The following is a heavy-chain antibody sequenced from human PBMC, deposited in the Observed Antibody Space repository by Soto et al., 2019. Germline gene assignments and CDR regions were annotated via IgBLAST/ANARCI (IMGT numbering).Heavy chain of an antibody. CDR3: GKDPNGDYVGGFEF. Sequence: EVHLLESGGGLVQPGGSLTLSCAASGFTFNNYAMSWVRQAPGKGLEWVSGISASGSRTFYADSVKGRFTVSRDFSKNTPSLQMDSLRAEDTAVYFCGKDPNGDYVGGFEFWGPGTMVTVSS. D-gene: IGHD4-17*01. V-gene: IGHV3-23*01. CDR2: ISASGSRT. J-gene: IGHJ3*01. CDR1: GFTFNNYA.